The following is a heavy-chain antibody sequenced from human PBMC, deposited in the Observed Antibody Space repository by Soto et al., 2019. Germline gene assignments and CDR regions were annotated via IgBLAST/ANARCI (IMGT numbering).Heavy chain of an antibody. CDR2: IYGNDDK. V-gene: IGHV2-5*01. Sequence: QITLKESGPTLVNPTQTLTLTCTFSGFSLSTSGVGVGWISQPPGKALECLALIYGNDDKRYSPSLKNRLTITKDTSKNQVVITMTNMDPVDTATYYCTHSGVTYYYGPGNDYAMNHWGQGTLVTVSS. CDR1: GFSLSTSGVG. CDR3: THSGVTYYYGPGNDYAMNH. J-gene: IGHJ4*02. D-gene: IGHD3-10*01.